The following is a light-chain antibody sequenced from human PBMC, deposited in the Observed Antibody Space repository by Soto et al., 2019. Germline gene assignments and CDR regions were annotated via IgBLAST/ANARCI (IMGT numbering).Light chain of an antibody. Sequence: EIVLTQSPGTLSLSPGEGATLSCRASQSINSCLAWYQQRRGQAPRLLIHGASNRATGIPDRFSGSGSGTDFTLTISRLEPEDFAVYYCQQYGGSPRTFGQGTKV. CDR3: QQYGGSPRT. CDR1: QSINSC. V-gene: IGKV3-20*01. CDR2: GAS. J-gene: IGKJ1*01.